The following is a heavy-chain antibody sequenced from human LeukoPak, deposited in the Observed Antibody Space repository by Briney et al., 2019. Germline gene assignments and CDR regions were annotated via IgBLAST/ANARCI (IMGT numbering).Heavy chain of an antibody. CDR3: ARDKSDGLLRPGRMDV. Sequence: ASVKVSPKPSRYSFTGYYMHWVRQAPGQGLEWMGWINPNSGGTNYAQKFQGRITMTRNTSISTAYMELRRLRSLDTAVYYRARDKSDGLLRPGRMDVWGQGTTVTVSS. CDR2: INPNSGGT. D-gene: IGHD1-26*01. CDR1: RYSFTGYY. J-gene: IGHJ6*02. V-gene: IGHV1-2*02.